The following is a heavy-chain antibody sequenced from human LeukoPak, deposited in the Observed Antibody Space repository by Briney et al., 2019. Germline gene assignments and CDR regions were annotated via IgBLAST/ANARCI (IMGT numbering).Heavy chain of an antibody. CDR3: ARRTTYYDFWSGSPPRGAFDI. V-gene: IGHV4-34*01. D-gene: IGHD3-3*01. CDR1: GGSFSGYY. CDR2: INHRGDT. Sequence: SETLSLTCAVYGGSFSGYYWNWIRQPPGKGLEWIGQINHRGDTDYNPSLKSRVTISVDTSKNQFSLKLSSVTAADTAVYYCARRTTYYDFWSGSPPRGAFDIWGQGTMVTVSS. J-gene: IGHJ3*02.